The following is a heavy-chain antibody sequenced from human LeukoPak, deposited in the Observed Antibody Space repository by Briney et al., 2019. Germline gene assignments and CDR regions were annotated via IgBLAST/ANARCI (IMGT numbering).Heavy chain of an antibody. CDR1: GFTFSNYG. Sequence: GRSLRLSCAASGFTFSNYGMHWVRQAPGKGLEWVAVISYDGSNKYYADSVKGRFTISRDNSKNTLYLQMNSLRAEDTAVYYCAKVFFTVIVVVTIDYWGQGTLVTVSS. CDR3: AKVFFTVIVVVTIDY. J-gene: IGHJ4*02. CDR2: ISYDGSNK. V-gene: IGHV3-30*18. D-gene: IGHD3-22*01.